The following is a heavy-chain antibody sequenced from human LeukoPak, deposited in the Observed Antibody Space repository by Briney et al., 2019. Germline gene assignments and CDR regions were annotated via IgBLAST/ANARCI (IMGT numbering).Heavy chain of an antibody. CDR2: IKEDGTKK. J-gene: IGHJ4*02. CDR1: GFTFSGHW. Sequence: GGSLRLSCAASGFTFSGHWMTWVRQAPGKGLEWVANIKEDGTKKNYVDSVKGRFTISRDNAKNSLYLQMSSLRAEDTAVYYCATPLDYYDSSGYHQGGDWGQGTLVTVSS. CDR3: ATPLDYYDSSGYHQGGD. D-gene: IGHD3-22*01. V-gene: IGHV3-7*03.